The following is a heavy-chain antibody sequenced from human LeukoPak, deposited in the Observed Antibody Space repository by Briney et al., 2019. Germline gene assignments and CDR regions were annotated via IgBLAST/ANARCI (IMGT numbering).Heavy chain of an antibody. CDR1: GFTFDDYA. V-gene: IGHV3-9*01. CDR2: ISWNSGSI. Sequence: GGSLRLSCAASGFTFDDYAMHWVRQAPGKGLEWVSGISWNSGSIGYADSVKGRFTISRDNAKNSLYLQMNSLRAEDTALYYCAKGSYGSGFYYFDYWGQGTLVTVSS. CDR3: AKGSYGSGFYYFDY. D-gene: IGHD3-10*01. J-gene: IGHJ4*02.